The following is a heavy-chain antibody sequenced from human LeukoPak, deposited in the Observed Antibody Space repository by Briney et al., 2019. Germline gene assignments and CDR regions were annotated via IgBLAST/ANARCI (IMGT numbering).Heavy chain of an antibody. CDR1: GGSISSSNW. D-gene: IGHD7-27*01. CDR2: IYHSGST. V-gene: IGHV4-4*02. CDR3: ARLPWGGRDYYYGMGV. Sequence: SGTLSLTCAVSGGSISSSNWWSWVRQPPGKGLEWIGEIYHSGSTNYNPSLKSRVTISVDKSKNQFSLKLSSVTAADTAVYYCARLPWGGRDYYYGMGVWGKGTTVTGSS. J-gene: IGHJ6*04.